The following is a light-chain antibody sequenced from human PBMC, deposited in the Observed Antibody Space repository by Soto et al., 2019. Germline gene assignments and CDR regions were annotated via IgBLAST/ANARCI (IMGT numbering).Light chain of an antibody. CDR3: SSYGGSNTVV. J-gene: IGLJ2*01. CDR1: SSDVGGYNY. Sequence: QSALTQPPSASGSPGQSVTISCTGSSSDVGGYNYVSWYQQHPGKAPKLMIYEVSKRHSGVPDRLSGSKSGNTASLTVSGIQAEDEADYYCSSYGGSNTVVFGGGTKLTVL. CDR2: EVS. V-gene: IGLV2-8*01.